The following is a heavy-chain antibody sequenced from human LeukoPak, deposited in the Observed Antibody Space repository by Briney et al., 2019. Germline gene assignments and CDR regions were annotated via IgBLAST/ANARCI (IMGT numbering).Heavy chain of an antibody. CDR3: AKGGKWDVTPFDY. V-gene: IGHV3-23*01. CDR1: GFTFTSYS. D-gene: IGHD1-26*01. CDR2: ISGGGGST. J-gene: IGHJ4*02. Sequence: GGSLRLSCAASGFTFTSYSMNWVRQAPGKGLEWVSTISGGGGSTYYADSVKGRFTISSDNSKNTLYLQVNSLRAEDTAVYYCAKGGKWDVTPFDYWGQGTLVTVSS.